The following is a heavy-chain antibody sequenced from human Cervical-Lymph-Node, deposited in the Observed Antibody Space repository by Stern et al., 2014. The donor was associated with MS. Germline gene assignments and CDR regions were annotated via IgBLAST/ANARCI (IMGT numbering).Heavy chain of an antibody. CDR3: ASDSSGYYLSFDY. D-gene: IGHD3-22*01. CDR1: GGSVSSGSYY. J-gene: IGHJ4*02. V-gene: IGHV4-61*01. Sequence: QVQLQESGPGLVKPSETLSLTCTVSGGSVSSGSYYWSWIRQPPGKGLEWIGYIYYSGGTNYKPSLKSRVTISVDTSKNQFSLKLSSVTAADTAVYYCASDSSGYYLSFDYWGQGTLVTVSS. CDR2: IYYSGGT.